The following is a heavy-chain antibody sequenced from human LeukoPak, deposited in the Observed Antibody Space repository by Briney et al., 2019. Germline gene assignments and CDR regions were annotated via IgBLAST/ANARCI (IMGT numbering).Heavy chain of an antibody. D-gene: IGHD2-15*01. CDR3: ARLLGYCSGGSCNYYYYYGMDV. CDR2: IYYSGST. V-gene: IGHV4-39*01. CDR1: GGSISSTTYY. J-gene: IGHJ6*02. Sequence: SETLSLTCTVSGGSISSTTYYWGWIRRPPGKGLEWIGSIYYSGSTYYNPSLKSRVTISVDTSKNQFSLKLSSVTAADTAVYYCARLLGYCSGGSCNYYYYYGMDVWGQGTTVTVSS.